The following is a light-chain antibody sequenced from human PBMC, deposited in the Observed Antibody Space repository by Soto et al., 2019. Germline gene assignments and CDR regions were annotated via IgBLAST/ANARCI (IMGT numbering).Light chain of an antibody. V-gene: IGLV3-27*01. J-gene: IGLJ3*02. CDR1: VLAKKY. CDR2: KDS. CDR3: YSAADNNLGV. Sequence: SYELTQPSSVSVSPGQTARITCSGDVLAKKYARWFQQKPGQAPVLVIYKDSERPSGIPERFSGSSSGTTVTLTISGAQVKDEADYYCYSAADNNLGVFGGGTKVTVL.